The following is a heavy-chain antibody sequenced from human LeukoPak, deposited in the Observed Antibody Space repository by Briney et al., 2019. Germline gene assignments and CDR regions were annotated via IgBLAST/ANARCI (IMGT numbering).Heavy chain of an antibody. CDR2: IYYSGST. D-gene: IGHD4-11*01. CDR1: GGSISSSSYY. J-gene: IGHJ4*02. V-gene: IGHV4-39*07. CDR3: ARDYSNHFDY. Sequence: SETLSLTCTVSGGSISSSSYYWGWIRRPPGKGLEWIGSIYYSGSTYYNPSLKSRVTISVDTSKNQFSLKLSSVTAADTAVYYCARDYSNHFDYWGQGTLVTVSS.